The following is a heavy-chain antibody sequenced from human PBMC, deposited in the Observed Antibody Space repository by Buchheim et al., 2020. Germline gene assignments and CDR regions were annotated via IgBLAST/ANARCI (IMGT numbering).Heavy chain of an antibody. CDR1: GFTFSSYA. Sequence: QVQLVESGGGVVQPGRSLRLSCAASGFTFSSYAMHWVRQAPGKGLEWVALISYDGSNKYYADSVEGRFTISRDNSKNTLYLQMNSLRAEDTAVYYCARDGPNTGGTFDYWGQGTL. D-gene: IGHD3/OR15-3a*01. V-gene: IGHV3-30*04. J-gene: IGHJ4*02. CDR3: ARDGPNTGGTFDY. CDR2: ISYDGSNK.